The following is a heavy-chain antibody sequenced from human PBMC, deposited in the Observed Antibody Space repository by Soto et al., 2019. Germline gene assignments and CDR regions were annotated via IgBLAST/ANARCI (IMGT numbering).Heavy chain of an antibody. D-gene: IGHD2-8*01. Sequence: PGGSLRLSCSASGFTFSSYAMHWVRQAPGKGLEYVSAISSNGGSTYYADSVKGRFTISRDNSKNTLYLQMSSLRAEDTAVYYCVKGPSDGVYASYYYGMDVWGQGTTVPVPS. CDR3: VKGPSDGVYASYYYGMDV. J-gene: IGHJ6*02. V-gene: IGHV3-64D*06. CDR1: GFTFSSYA. CDR2: ISSNGGST.